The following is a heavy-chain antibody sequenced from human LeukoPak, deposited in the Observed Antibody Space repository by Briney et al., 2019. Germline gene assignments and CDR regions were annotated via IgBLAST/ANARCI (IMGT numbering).Heavy chain of an antibody. D-gene: IGHD2-15*01. CDR2: IYYSGST. CDR3: ARGYCSGGSCYSYYYYSYMDV. Sequence: SETLSLTCTASGCSISSYYWSWIRQPPGKGLEWIGYIYYSGSTNYNPSLKSRVTISVDASTNHSFLKLSSVTAADTAVYYCARGYCSGGSCYSYYYYSYMDVWGKGTTVTVSS. J-gene: IGHJ6*03. CDR1: GCSISSYY. V-gene: IGHV4-59*12.